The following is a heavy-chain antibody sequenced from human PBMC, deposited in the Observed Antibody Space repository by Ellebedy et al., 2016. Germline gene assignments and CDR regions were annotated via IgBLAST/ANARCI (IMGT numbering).Heavy chain of an antibody. J-gene: IGHJ4*02. Sequence: ASVKVSCKASGYTFSSFGISWVRQAPGQGLEWMGWISAYNGDTQSAQKIQDRVIMTTDTSTTTAYMELRSLRLDDTAVYYCARADGYRSGYRAADYWGQGIMVTVSS. D-gene: IGHD6-19*01. CDR1: GYTFSSFG. CDR3: ARADGYRSGYRAADY. CDR2: ISAYNGDT. V-gene: IGHV1-18*01.